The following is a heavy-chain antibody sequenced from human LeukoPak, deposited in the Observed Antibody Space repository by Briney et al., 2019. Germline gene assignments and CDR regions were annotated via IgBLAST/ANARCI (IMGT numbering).Heavy chain of an antibody. D-gene: IGHD3-22*01. J-gene: IGHJ3*02. CDR2: ISYDGSNK. Sequence: GRSLRLSCAASGLTFSSYGMHWVRQAPGKGLEWVAVISYDGSNKYYADSVKGRFTISRDNSKNTLYLQMNSLRAEDTAVYYCAKGGYYDSSGYPDAFDIWGQGTMVTVSS. CDR3: AKGGYYDSSGYPDAFDI. V-gene: IGHV3-30*18. CDR1: GLTFSSYG.